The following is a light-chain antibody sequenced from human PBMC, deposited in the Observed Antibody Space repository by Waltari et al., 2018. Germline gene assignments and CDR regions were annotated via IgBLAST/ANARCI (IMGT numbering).Light chain of an antibody. CDR3: QSYDTSLSVV. J-gene: IGLJ2*01. Sequence: QSVLTQPPSVSGAPGQRVTIPCPGSGSNNGAGYDVHWYQQLPGKAPKLLIYGTSTRPLGVPDRYFGSQSGTSASLAITGLQAEDEADYYCQSYDTSLSVVFGGGTKLTVL. V-gene: IGLV1-40*01. CDR2: GTS. CDR1: GSNNGAGYD.